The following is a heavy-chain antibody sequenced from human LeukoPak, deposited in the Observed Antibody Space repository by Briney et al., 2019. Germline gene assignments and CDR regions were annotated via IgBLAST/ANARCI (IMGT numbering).Heavy chain of an antibody. V-gene: IGHV1-2*02. CDR3: ARGRHSYESSDYYYKGDAFDI. D-gene: IGHD3-22*01. Sequence: ASLKVSCKASGYTFTGYYMHWVRQAPGQGLEWMGWINPNSGGTNYAQKFQGRVTMTRDTSISTAYMELSRLRSDDTAVYYCARGRHSYESSDYYYKGDAFDIWGQGTMVTVSS. CDR2: INPNSGGT. J-gene: IGHJ3*02. CDR1: GYTFTGYY.